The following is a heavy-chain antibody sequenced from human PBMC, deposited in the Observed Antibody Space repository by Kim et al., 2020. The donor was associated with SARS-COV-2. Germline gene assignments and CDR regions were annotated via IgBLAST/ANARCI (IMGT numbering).Heavy chain of an antibody. CDR2: ISAYNGNT. CDR3: AREYLYSSSWYWFDP. CDR1: GYTFTSYG. J-gene: IGHJ5*02. D-gene: IGHD6-13*01. Sequence: ASVKVSCKASGYTFTSYGISWVRQAPGQGLEWMGWISAYNGNTNYAQKLQGRVTMTTDTSTSTAYMELRSLRSDDTAVYYCAREYLYSSSWYWFDPWGQGTLDTVSS. V-gene: IGHV1-18*01.